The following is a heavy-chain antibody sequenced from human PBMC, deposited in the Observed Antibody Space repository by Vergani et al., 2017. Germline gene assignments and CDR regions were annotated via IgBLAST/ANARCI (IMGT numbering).Heavy chain of an antibody. Sequence: QVQLQESGPGLVKPSQTLSLTCSVSGAYVGSGGSYWSWIRQPPGKGLEWIGYIYYSGSTNYNPSLKSRVTISVDTSKNQFSLKLSSVTAADTAVYYCASQWGTMAFDYWGQGTLVTVSS. CDR1: GAYVGSGGSY. J-gene: IGHJ4*02. CDR3: ASQWGTMAFDY. CDR2: IYYSGST. V-gene: IGHV4-61*08. D-gene: IGHD3-10*01.